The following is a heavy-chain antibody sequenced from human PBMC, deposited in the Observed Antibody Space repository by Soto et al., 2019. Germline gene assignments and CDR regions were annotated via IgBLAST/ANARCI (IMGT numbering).Heavy chain of an antibody. CDR2: INPNSGGT. D-gene: IGHD2-2*01. CDR3: ARGGIVVVPAASRATFDAFDI. J-gene: IGHJ3*02. CDR1: GYTFTGYY. V-gene: IGHV1-2*04. Sequence: GASVKVSCKASGYTFTGYYMHWVRQAPGQGLEWMGWINPNSGGTNYAQKFQGWVTMTRDTSISTAYMELSRLRSDDTAVYYCARGGIVVVPAASRATFDAFDIWGQGTMVTVSS.